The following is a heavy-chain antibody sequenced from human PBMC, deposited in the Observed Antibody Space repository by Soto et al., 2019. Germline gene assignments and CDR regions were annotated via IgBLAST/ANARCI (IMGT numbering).Heavy chain of an antibody. CDR1: GGTISSGNYY. CDR3: ARLRPRWYSSSWLNYYYGMDV. CDR2: ISYSGST. J-gene: IGHJ6*02. Sequence: SETLSLTCTVSGGTISSGNYYWSWIRQPPGKGLEWIGFISYSGSTYYSLSLKSRVTISVDTSKNQFSLNLSSVTAADTAVYYCARLRPRWYSSSWLNYYYGMDVWGQGTTVTVSS. V-gene: IGHV4-30-4*01. D-gene: IGHD6-13*01.